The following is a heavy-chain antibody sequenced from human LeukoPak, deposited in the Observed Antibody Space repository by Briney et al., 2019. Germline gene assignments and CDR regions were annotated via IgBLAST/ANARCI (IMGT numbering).Heavy chain of an antibody. V-gene: IGHV1-46*01. CDR3: ARGELAYYDSSGYWLFDAFDI. CDR1: GYTFTSYY. D-gene: IGHD3-22*01. CDR2: INPSGGST. Sequence: ASVKVSCKASGYTFTSYYMHWVRQAPGQGLECMGIINPSGGSTSYAQKFQGRVTMTRDMSTSTVYMELSSLRSEDTAVYYCARGELAYYDSSGYWLFDAFDIWGQGTMVTVSS. J-gene: IGHJ3*02.